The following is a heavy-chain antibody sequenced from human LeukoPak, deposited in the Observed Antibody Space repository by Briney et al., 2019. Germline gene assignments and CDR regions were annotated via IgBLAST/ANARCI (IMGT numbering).Heavy chain of an antibody. CDR1: GGTFSSYA. J-gene: IGHJ4*02. CDR3: ARSLPRDYGDYLFDY. V-gene: IGHV1-69*04. CDR2: IIPIFGIA. Sequence: ASVKVSCKASGGTFSSYAISWVRQAPGQGLEWMGRIIPIFGIANYAQKFQGRVTITADKSTSTAYMELSSLRSEDTAVYYCARSLPRDYGDYLFDYWGQGTLVTVSS. D-gene: IGHD4-17*01.